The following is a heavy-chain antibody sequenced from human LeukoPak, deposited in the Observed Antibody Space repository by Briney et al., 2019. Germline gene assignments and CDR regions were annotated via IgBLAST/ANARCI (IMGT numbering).Heavy chain of an antibody. Sequence: GGSLRLSYAASGFTFSSHAMTWVRQVPGKGLEWVSAISGSGGSTYYADSVKGRFTISRDNSKNTLYLQMDSLRAEDTAVYYCGCSVGGYTRFDFWGQGTLVTVSS. CDR3: GCSVGGYTRFDF. D-gene: IGHD2-15*01. V-gene: IGHV3-23*01. CDR1: GFTFSSHA. CDR2: ISGSGGST. J-gene: IGHJ4*02.